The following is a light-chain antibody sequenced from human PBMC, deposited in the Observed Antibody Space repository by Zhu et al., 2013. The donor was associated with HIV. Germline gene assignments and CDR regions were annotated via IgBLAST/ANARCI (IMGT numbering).Light chain of an antibody. CDR3: LHYGGNSQWT. CDR2: DAS. J-gene: IGKJ1*01. Sequence: DIQLTQSPSTLYASVGDRVTITCRASQRVNRWLAWYQQAPGEAPKLLIYDASTLKGEFPSRFSGTGSGTDFTLTISSLQPDDFVSYFCLHYGGNSQWTFGPGTEGGFQT. V-gene: IGKV1-5*01. CDR1: QRVNRW.